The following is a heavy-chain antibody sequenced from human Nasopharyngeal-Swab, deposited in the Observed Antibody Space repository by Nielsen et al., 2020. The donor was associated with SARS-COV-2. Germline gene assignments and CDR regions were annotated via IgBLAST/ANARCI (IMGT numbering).Heavy chain of an antibody. V-gene: IGHV4-59*01. Sequence: SETLSLTCTVSGGSISSYYWCWIRQPPGKGLEWIGYIYYSGSTNYNPSLKSRVTISVDTSKNQFSLKLSSVTAADTAVYYCARSRWLRGNFDYWGQGTLVTVSS. CDR3: ARSRWLRGNFDY. D-gene: IGHD5-12*01. CDR1: GGSISSYY. CDR2: IYYSGST. J-gene: IGHJ4*02.